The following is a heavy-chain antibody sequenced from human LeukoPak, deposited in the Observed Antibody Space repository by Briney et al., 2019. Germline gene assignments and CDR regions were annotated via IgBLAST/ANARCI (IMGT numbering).Heavy chain of an antibody. CDR1: GFTFSSYA. J-gene: IGHJ5*02. CDR3: AREVVAATYNWFDP. V-gene: IGHV3-30*14. Sequence: PGGSLRLSCAASGFTFSSYAMHWVRQAPGKGLEWVAVISYDGSNKYYADSVKGRFTISGDNSKNTLYLQMNSLRAEDTAVYYCAREVVAATYNWFDPWGQGTLVTVSS. D-gene: IGHD2-15*01. CDR2: ISYDGSNK.